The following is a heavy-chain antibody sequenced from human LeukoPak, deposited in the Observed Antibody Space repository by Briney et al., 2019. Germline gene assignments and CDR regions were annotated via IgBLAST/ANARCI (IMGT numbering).Heavy chain of an antibody. CDR1: GASRNTHY. V-gene: IGHV4-59*11. D-gene: IGHD5-18*01. CDR3: ATLKRGNIFGYFDL. CDR2: MLDTVTT. J-gene: IGHJ4*02. Sequence: SETLSLTCAVSGASRNTHYWSWIRQPPGKGREWIGYMLDTVTTKDNPSLKSRFTLSADTSKNQFSLRLTSVISEDTAVYYCATLKRGNIFGYFDLWGQGIPVTVSS.